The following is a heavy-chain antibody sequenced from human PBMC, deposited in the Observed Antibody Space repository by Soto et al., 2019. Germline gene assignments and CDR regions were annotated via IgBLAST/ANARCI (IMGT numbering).Heavy chain of an antibody. J-gene: IGHJ6*02. Sequence: GESLKISCKGSGYNFTNYWITWVRQMPGKGLEWMGRIDPSDSYTNYSPSFQGHVTISADKSISTAYLQWSSLKASDTAMYYCARWSGSDFYYGMDVWGQGTTVTVS. V-gene: IGHV5-10-1*01. CDR1: GYNFTNYW. D-gene: IGHD1-1*01. CDR3: ARWSGSDFYYGMDV. CDR2: IDPSDSYT.